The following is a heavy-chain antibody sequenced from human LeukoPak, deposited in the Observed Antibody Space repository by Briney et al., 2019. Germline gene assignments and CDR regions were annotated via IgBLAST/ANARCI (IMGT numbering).Heavy chain of an antibody. D-gene: IGHD6-6*01. Sequence: ASVKVSCKASGYTFTSYGISWVRQAPGQGLEWMGWISAYNGNTNYAQKLQGRVTMTTDTSTSTAYMELRSLRSDDTAVYYCARAAPIDYRSSFYYWGQGTLVTVSS. CDR3: ARAAPIDYRSSFYY. V-gene: IGHV1-18*01. CDR1: GYTFTSYG. J-gene: IGHJ4*02. CDR2: ISAYNGNT.